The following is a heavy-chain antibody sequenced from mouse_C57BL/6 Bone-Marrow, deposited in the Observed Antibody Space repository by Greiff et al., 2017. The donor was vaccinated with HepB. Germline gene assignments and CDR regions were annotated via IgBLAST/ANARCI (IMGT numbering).Heavy chain of an antibody. CDR2: ISSGGDYI. D-gene: IGHD1-1*01. V-gene: IGHV5-9-1*02. CDR1: GFTFSSYA. J-gene: IGHJ3*01. CDR3: TREELRRTWFAY. Sequence: EVHLVESGEGLVKPGGSLKLSCAASGFTFSSYAMSWVRQTPEKRLEWVAYISSGGDYIYYADTVKGRFTISRDNARNTLYLQMSSLKSEDTAMYYCTREELRRTWFAYWGQGTLVTVSA.